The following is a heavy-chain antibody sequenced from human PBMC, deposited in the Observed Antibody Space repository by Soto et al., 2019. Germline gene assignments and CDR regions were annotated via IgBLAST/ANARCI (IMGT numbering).Heavy chain of an antibody. D-gene: IGHD5-12*01. CDR3: AREDIVKGFDY. CDR2: TLYRSKWSS. CDR1: GDSVSSNTVA. V-gene: IGHV6-1*01. Sequence: SQTLSLTCAISGDSVSSNTVAWNWIRQSPSRGLEWLGRTLYRSKWSSDYAVSVKSRISVNPDTSKNQLSLQLNSVTPDDTAVYYCAREDIVKGFDYWGQRTLVTVSS. J-gene: IGHJ4*02.